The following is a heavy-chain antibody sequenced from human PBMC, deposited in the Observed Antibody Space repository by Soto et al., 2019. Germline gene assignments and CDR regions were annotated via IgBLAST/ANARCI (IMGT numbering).Heavy chain of an antibody. D-gene: IGHD3-9*01. V-gene: IGHV4-34*01. J-gene: IGHJ4*02. Sequence: PSETLSLTCAVYGGSFSGYYWSWIRQPPGKGLEWIGEINHSGSTNYNPSLKSRVTISVDTSKNQFSLKLSSVTAADTAVYYCARAPPYYDILTGYHFDYWGQGTLVTVPS. CDR3: ARAPPYYDILTGYHFDY. CDR1: GGSFSGYY. CDR2: INHSGST.